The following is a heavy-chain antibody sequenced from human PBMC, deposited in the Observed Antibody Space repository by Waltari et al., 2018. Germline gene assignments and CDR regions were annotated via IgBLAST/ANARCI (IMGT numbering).Heavy chain of an antibody. J-gene: IGHJ5*02. Sequence: QVQLVQSGAEVKKPGASVKVSCKVSGYTLTELSMHWVRQAPGKGLEWMGGFDPEDGETIYAQKFQGRVTMTEDTSTDTAYMELSSLRSEDTAVYYCATDPAYYYGSGSYYSWFDPWGQGTLVTVSS. CDR2: FDPEDGET. CDR1: GYTLTELS. V-gene: IGHV1-24*01. CDR3: ATDPAYYYGSGSYYSWFDP. D-gene: IGHD3-10*01.